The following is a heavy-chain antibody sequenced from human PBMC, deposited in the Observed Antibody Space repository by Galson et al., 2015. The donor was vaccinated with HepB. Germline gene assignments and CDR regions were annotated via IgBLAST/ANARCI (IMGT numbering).Heavy chain of an antibody. CDR3: ARALIGEPGLVS. Sequence: SVKVSCKASGYTFTNYYMHWVRQAPGQGLEWIGRINPNSGGTDYAQQFQGRVTMTRDTSISTAYMELTRLRSDDTAVYYCARALIGEPGLVSWGQGTLVTVSS. CDR2: INPNSGGT. J-gene: IGHJ1*01. V-gene: IGHV1-2*06. CDR1: GYTFTNYY. D-gene: IGHD7-27*01.